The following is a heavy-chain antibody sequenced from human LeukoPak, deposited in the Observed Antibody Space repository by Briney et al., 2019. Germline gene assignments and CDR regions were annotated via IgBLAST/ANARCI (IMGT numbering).Heavy chain of an antibody. Sequence: SETLSLTCAVYGGSFSGYYWSWLRQPPGKGLEWIGEINHSGSTNYNPSLKSRVTISVDTSKNQFSLKLSSVTAADTAVYYCARWGGGGWYWYFDLWGRGTLVTVSS. D-gene: IGHD6-19*01. J-gene: IGHJ2*01. V-gene: IGHV4-34*01. CDR3: ARWGGGGWYWYFDL. CDR2: INHSGST. CDR1: GGSFSGYY.